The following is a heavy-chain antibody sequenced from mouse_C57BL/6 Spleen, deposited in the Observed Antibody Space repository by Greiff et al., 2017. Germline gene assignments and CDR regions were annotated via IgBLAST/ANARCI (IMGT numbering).Heavy chain of an antibody. V-gene: IGHV1-7*01. CDR3: ARSTVVGSPTLDV. CDR2: INPSSGYT. CDR1: GYTFTSYW. D-gene: IGHD1-1*01. J-gene: IGHJ1*03. Sequence: QVQLQQSGAELAKPGASVKLSCKASGYTFTSYWMHWVQQRPGQGLEWIGYINPSSGYTKYNQKFKDKATLNADKASSTAYMQLSSLTDEDSAVYYCARSTVVGSPTLDVWGTGTTVTVSS.